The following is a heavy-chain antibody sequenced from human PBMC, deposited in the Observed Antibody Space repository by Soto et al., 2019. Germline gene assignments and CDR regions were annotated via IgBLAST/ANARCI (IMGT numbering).Heavy chain of an antibody. CDR3: ARDPAPDYYDSSGSNAFDI. CDR1: GYTFTSYY. Sequence: QVQLVQSGAEVKKPGASVKVSCKASGYTFTSYYMHWVRQAPGQGLEWMGIINPSGGSTSYAQKFPGRVTMTMDTSTSTVYMELSSLRSEDTAVYYCARDPAPDYYDSSGSNAFDIWGQGTMVTVSS. CDR2: INPSGGST. D-gene: IGHD3-22*01. J-gene: IGHJ3*02. V-gene: IGHV1-46*01.